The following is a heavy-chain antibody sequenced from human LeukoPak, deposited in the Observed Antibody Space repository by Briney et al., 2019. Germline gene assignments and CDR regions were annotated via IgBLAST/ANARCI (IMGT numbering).Heavy chain of an antibody. D-gene: IGHD6-6*01. V-gene: IGHV3-33*06. CDR2: IWYDGSNK. J-gene: IGHJ4*02. CDR3: AKDLRYSSSSGFDY. Sequence: GGSLRLSCAASGFTFSGYGMHWVRQAPGKGLEWVAVIWYDGSNKYYADSVKGRFTISRDNSKNTLYLQMNSLRAEDTAVYYCAKDLRYSSSSGFDYWGQGTLVTVSS. CDR1: GFTFSGYG.